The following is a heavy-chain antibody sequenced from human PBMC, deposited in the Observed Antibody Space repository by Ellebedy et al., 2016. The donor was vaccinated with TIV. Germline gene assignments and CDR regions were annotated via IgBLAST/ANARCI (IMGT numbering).Heavy chain of an antibody. CDR2: IYPADPDT. D-gene: IGHD6-6*01. CDR1: GYSFTRSW. CDR3: ARPSLYSGSSRYGMDV. Sequence: KVSXXGSGYSFTRSWLGWVRQMPGKGLEWMGIIYPADPDTRYSPSFQGRVTISADRSISTAYLLWSSLKASDTAIYYCARPSLYSGSSRYGMDVWGQGTTVTVSS. J-gene: IGHJ6*02. V-gene: IGHV5-51*01.